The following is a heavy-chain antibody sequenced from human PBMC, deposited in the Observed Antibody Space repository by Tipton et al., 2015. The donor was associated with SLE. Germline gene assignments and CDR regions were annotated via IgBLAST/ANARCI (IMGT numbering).Heavy chain of an antibody. Sequence: SLRLSCAASGFTVSSNYISWARQIAGKGLEWVSVIYTDDSTYYSDSVKGRFIISRDISKNTLYLQMNSLRPEDTAVYYCASRNKGYCRGGTCFPYGLDLWGRGPGVTVSS. J-gene: IGHJ6*02. CDR3: ASRNKGYCRGGTCFPYGLDL. D-gene: IGHD2-15*01. CDR1: GFTVSSNY. V-gene: IGHV3-53*05. CDR2: IYTDDST.